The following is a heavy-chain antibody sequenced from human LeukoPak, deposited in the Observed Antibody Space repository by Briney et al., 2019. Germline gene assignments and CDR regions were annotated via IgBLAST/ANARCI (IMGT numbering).Heavy chain of an antibody. CDR3: AKPNPDGSGSLDY. J-gene: IGHJ4*02. D-gene: IGHD3-22*01. V-gene: IGHV3-30*02. CDR2: IWYDGSSQ. Sequence: GGSLRLSCAASGFTFSSYGMHWVRQAPGKGLEWVAFIWYDGSSQYYADSVKGRFTISRDNSKNTLYLQMNSLRTEDTAVYYCAKPNPDGSGSLDYWGQGTLVTVSS. CDR1: GFTFSSYG.